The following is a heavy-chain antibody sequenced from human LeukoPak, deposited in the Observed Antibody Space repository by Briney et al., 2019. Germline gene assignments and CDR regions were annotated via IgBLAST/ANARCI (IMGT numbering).Heavy chain of an antibody. Sequence: SETLSLTCTVSGGSIRSSSYYWGWIRQPPGKGLEWVGTIYYSGSTYYNPSLKSRVTISVDTSKNQFSLKLSSVTAADTAVYYCAKIGSNDGYFDYWGQGTLVTVSS. J-gene: IGHJ4*02. CDR3: AKIGSNDGYFDY. CDR1: GGSIRSSSYY. V-gene: IGHV4-39*07. D-gene: IGHD1-1*01. CDR2: IYYSGST.